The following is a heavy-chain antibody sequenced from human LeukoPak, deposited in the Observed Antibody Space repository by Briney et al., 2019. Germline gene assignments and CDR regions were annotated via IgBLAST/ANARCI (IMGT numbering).Heavy chain of an antibody. CDR3: AQLTGDF. CDR1: GFTFSNYW. Sequence: QPGGSLRLSCVASGFTFSNYWMHWVRQGPGKGLVWISRISSDGTITNYADSVNGRFTISGDNAKNTLYLQMNSLRAEDTAVYYCAQLTGDFWGQGTLVTVSS. D-gene: IGHD7-27*01. J-gene: IGHJ4*02. V-gene: IGHV3-74*01. CDR2: ISSDGTIT.